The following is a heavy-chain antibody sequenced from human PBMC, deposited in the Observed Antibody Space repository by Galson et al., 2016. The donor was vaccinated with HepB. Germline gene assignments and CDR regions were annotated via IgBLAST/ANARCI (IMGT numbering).Heavy chain of an antibody. D-gene: IGHD3-10*01. CDR2: TSYDGNKK. Sequence: SLRLSCAASGFSFNSYAMHWVRQAPGKGLEWVAVTSYDGNKKYYADSVKGRFSISRDTSKNTLFLQMSSLRPEDTAVYYCAKHTYYYGSGSYSGFDYWGQGTLITVSS. CDR1: GFSFNSYA. CDR3: AKHTYYYGSGSYSGFDY. V-gene: IGHV3-30*18. J-gene: IGHJ4*02.